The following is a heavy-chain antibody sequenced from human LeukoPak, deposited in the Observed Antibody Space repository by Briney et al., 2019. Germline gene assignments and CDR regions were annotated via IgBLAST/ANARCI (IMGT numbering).Heavy chain of an antibody. Sequence: GRSLRLSCAASGFTFSSYGMHWVRQAPGKGLEWVAVISYDGSNKYYADSVKGRFTISRDNSKNTLYLQMNSLRAEDTAVYHCAKPPRDFGVVIDYWGQGTLVTVSS. CDR2: ISYDGSNK. J-gene: IGHJ4*02. D-gene: IGHD3-3*01. V-gene: IGHV3-30*18. CDR1: GFTFSSYG. CDR3: AKPPRDFGVVIDY.